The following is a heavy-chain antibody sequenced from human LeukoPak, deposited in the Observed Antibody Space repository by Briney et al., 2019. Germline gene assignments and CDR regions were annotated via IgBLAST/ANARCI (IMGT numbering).Heavy chain of an antibody. J-gene: IGHJ4*02. D-gene: IGHD6-6*01. Sequence: PSETLSLTCSVAGGSIRASSSFWGWVRQAPGKGLEWIGSIYESGSTYYNPSLKSRVTISVDTSKNQFSLKLSSATAADTAVYYCARRGKQLVMRYYFDYWGQGTLVTVSS. CDR1: GGSIRASSSF. V-gene: IGHV4-39*01. CDR2: IYESGST. CDR3: ARRGKQLVMRYYFDY.